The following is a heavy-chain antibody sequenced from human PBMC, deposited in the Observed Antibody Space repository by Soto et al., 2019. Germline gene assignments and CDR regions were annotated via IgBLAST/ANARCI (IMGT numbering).Heavy chain of an antibody. J-gene: IGHJ6*02. CDR2: IGTAGDT. Sequence: PGGSLRLSCAASGFTFSSYDMHWVRQATGKGLECVSAIGTAGDTYYPGSVKGRFTISRENAKNSLYLQMNSLRAGDTAVYYCARVRSSSRYYYGMDVWGQGTTVTVSS. CDR3: ARVRSSSRYYYGMDV. CDR1: GFTFSSYD. D-gene: IGHD1-26*01. V-gene: IGHV3-13*01.